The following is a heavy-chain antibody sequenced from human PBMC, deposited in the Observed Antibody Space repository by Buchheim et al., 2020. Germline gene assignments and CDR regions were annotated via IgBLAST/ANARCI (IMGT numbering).Heavy chain of an antibody. CDR3: ASRVFWSGYFPD. V-gene: IGHV4-39*01. Sequence: QLQLQESGPGLVKPSETLSLTCTVSGGSISNSNYYWGWIRQPPGKGLEWIGTIYYSGSTYYNLSLKSRVTITVDTSKNQFSLKLGSVTATDTAVYYCASRVFWSGYFPDWGQGTL. CDR2: IYYSGST. D-gene: IGHD3-3*01. J-gene: IGHJ4*02. CDR1: GGSISNSNYY.